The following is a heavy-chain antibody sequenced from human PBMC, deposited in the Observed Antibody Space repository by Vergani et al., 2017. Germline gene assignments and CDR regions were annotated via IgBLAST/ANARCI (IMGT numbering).Heavy chain of an antibody. J-gene: IGHJ4*02. CDR1: GFTFWKFG. CDR2: ISWNSGAV. V-gene: IGHV3-9*01. Sequence: EVQVVESGGGLVQPGGSLRLSCAASGFTFWKFGMHWVRQGPGKGLEWVSGISWNSGAVDYADSVRGRFTISRDNANSSVYLQMTSLSLEDTAMYFCATNLITRRGFNFGLFDNWGQGTLVSVSS. CDR3: ATNLITRRGFNFGLFDN. D-gene: IGHD3-22*01.